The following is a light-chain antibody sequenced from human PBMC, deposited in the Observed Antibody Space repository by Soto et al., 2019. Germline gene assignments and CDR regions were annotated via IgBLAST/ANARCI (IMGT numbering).Light chain of an antibody. CDR3: SSYTSSSTVV. V-gene: IGLV2-14*01. CDR1: SSDVGGYNY. J-gene: IGLJ2*01. Sequence: QSALTQPASVSGSPGQSITISCTGTSSDVGGYNYVSWYQQHPGKAPKLIIDDVRNRPSGVSNRCSGSKSSNTASLTISGLQAEDEADYYFSSYTSSSTVVFGGGTQLTVL. CDR2: DVR.